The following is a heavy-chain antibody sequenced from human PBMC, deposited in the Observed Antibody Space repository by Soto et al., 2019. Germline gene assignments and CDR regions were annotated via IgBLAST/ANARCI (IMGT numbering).Heavy chain of an antibody. CDR1: GFTFSNYL. J-gene: IGHJ4*02. CDR2: IRQDGGDK. D-gene: IGHD6-19*01. V-gene: IGHV3-7*01. Sequence: WGSRRLSCAASGFTFSNYLMSWVRQAPGEGLEGVANIRQDGGDKYYVDSVNGRFTTSRDNAKNSLYLQMNRLRGEDPAGYYCGRERVPSSGRFCYFDRWGQGTLVTVSS. CDR3: GRERVPSSGRFCYFDR.